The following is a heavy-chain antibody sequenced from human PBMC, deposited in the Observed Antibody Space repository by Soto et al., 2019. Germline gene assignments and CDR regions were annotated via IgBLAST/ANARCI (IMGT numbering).Heavy chain of an antibody. V-gene: IGHV2-5*02. Sequence: QITLKESGPTLVKPTQTLTRTCSFSGFSLTSTAVGVNWIRQPPGKALEWLALIYWDDDNHFSPSLKSRLSVTKDTSKNQVVLTMTNMDPVDTATYYCAHGSGWLSDYWGQGILVTVSS. J-gene: IGHJ4*02. CDR2: IYWDDDN. CDR1: GFSLTSTAVG. CDR3: AHGSGWLSDY. D-gene: IGHD6-19*01.